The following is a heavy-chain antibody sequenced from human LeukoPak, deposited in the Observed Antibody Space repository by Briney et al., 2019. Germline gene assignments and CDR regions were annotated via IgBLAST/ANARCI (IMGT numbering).Heavy chain of an antibody. CDR1: GFTFINYL. J-gene: IGHJ3*02. D-gene: IGHD6-13*01. Sequence: PGGSLRLSCAASGFTFINYLMTWVRQAPGKGREWVAQVYQEGCEKYYVDSVKGRLTISRDNAMNSLNMQMNRLRAEDTSVYSCAWDSRSSSLDAFDIWGQGTVVAVSS. V-gene: IGHV3-7*04. CDR3: AWDSRSSSLDAFDI. CDR2: VYQEGCEK.